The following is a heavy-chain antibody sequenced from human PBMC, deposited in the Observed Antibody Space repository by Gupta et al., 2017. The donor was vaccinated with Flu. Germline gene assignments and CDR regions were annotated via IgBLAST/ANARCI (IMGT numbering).Heavy chain of an antibody. Sequence: GGSIASSDHYWSWIRQALGKGLEYIGSVYYVGTTYYNVFLAGRVTISIDTSKNQFSLKLFSVTAADTALYYCARSGDYFDSWGQGALVTVSS. CDR3: ARSGDYFDS. V-gene: IGHV4-39*01. J-gene: IGHJ4*02. CDR2: VYYVGTT. CDR1: GGSIASSDHY. D-gene: IGHD4-17*01.